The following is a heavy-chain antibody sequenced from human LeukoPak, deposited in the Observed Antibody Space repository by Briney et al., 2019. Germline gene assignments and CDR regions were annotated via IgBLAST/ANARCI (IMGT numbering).Heavy chain of an antibody. CDR3: ARKDFSSGSFSY. V-gene: IGHV3-11*04. J-gene: IGHJ4*02. D-gene: IGHD3-22*01. CDR2: IGLSGSPL. Sequence: CIGLSGSPLDYADSVRGRFTISRDNAKNSLYLDMNSLRAEDTAVYYCARKDFSSGSFSYWGQGTLVSVSS.